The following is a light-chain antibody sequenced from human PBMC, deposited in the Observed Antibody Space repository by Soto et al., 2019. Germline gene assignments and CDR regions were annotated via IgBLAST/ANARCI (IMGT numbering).Light chain of an antibody. CDR2: AAS. CDR1: QSISTW. J-gene: IGKJ2*01. CDR3: QQSYSTPPYT. Sequence: DIQMTQSPSTLSAFVGDRVTITCRASQSISTWLAWYQQKPGKVPKLLIYAASSLQGGVPSRFSGSGSGTDFTLTISSLQPEDFATYYCQQSYSTPPYTFGQGTRLEIK. V-gene: IGKV1-39*01.